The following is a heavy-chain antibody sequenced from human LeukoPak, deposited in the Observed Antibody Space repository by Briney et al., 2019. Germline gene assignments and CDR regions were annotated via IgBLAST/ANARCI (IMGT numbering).Heavy chain of an antibody. CDR3: AKTGTYDSSGYLDY. CDR1: GFTFSSYG. Sequence: GGSLRLSCAASGFTFSSYGMNWVRQAPGKGLEWVSGISGSGGTTYYADSVKGRFTISRDNSKNSLSLQVSSLRAEDTAVYYCAKTGTYDSSGYLDYWGQGTLVTVSS. D-gene: IGHD3-22*01. V-gene: IGHV3-23*01. J-gene: IGHJ4*02. CDR2: ISGSGGTT.